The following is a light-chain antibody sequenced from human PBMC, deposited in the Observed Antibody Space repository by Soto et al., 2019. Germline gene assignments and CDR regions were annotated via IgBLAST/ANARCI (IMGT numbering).Light chain of an antibody. CDR1: QSVSSY. CDR3: QQRGT. Sequence: EIVLTQSPATLSLSPGERATLSCRASQSVSSYLAWYQQKPGQAPRLLIYDAANSSTGIPARFSGSGSGTDFTLTISSLEPEDFAVYSCQQRGTFGGGTKVEIK. J-gene: IGKJ4*01. CDR2: DAA. V-gene: IGKV3-11*01.